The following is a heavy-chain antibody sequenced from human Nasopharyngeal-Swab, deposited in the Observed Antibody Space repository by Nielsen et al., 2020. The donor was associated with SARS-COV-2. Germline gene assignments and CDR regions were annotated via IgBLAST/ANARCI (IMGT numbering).Heavy chain of an antibody. Sequence: WVRQAPGHGLEWMGRINPNSGGTNYAQKFQGRVTMTRDTSISTAYMELSRLRSDDTAVYYCARDPWALRLLRRGLNWFDPWGQGTLVTVSS. CDR2: INPNSGGT. J-gene: IGHJ5*02. D-gene: IGHD1-26*01. V-gene: IGHV1-2*06. CDR3: ARDPWALRLLRRGLNWFDP.